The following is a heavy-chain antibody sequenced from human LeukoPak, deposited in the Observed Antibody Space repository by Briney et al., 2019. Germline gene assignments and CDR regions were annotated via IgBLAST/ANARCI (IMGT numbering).Heavy chain of an antibody. CDR3: ARYHQKITMVRGVIITQYYFDY. V-gene: IGHV4-59*01. Sequence: SETLSLTCTVSGGSISSYYWSWIRQPPGKGLEWIGYIYYSGSTNYNPSLKSRVTISVDTSKNQFSLKLSSVTAADTAVYYCARYHQKITMVRGVIITQYYFDYWGQGTLVTVSS. CDR1: GGSISSYY. D-gene: IGHD3-10*01. CDR2: IYYSGST. J-gene: IGHJ4*02.